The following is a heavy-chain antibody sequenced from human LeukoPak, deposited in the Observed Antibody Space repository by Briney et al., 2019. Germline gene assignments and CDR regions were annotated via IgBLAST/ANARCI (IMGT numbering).Heavy chain of an antibody. CDR3: ARDSNYYDTD. D-gene: IGHD3-22*01. V-gene: IGHV3-23*01. CDR1: GFSFRSYA. CDR2: ISGSGDTT. Sequence: GGSLRLSCVGSGFSFRSYAMNWARQAPGKGLEWVSVISGSGDTTYHADSVKGRLTISRDNSKNTLYLEMNSLRTDDTAVYYCARDSNYYDTDWGQGTLVTVSS. J-gene: IGHJ4*02.